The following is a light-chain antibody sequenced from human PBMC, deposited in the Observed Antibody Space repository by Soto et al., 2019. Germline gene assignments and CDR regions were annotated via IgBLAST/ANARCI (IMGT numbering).Light chain of an antibody. Sequence: IQVDRSPSSLSTSLGYRVNMNYRASQSISSYLNWYQQKPGKAPKLLIYAASSLQSGVPSRFSGSGSGTDFTLTISSLQPEDFATYYCQQSYSTPQTFGQGTKVDIK. CDR3: QQSYSTPQT. V-gene: IGKV1-39*01. CDR2: AAS. CDR1: QSISSY. J-gene: IGKJ1*01.